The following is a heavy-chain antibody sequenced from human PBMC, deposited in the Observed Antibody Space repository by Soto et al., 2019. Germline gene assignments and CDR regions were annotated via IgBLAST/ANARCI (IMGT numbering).Heavy chain of an antibody. J-gene: IGHJ3*01. CDR2: IIPMLGVA. CDR1: GGTFSTYS. CDR3: TTGSWSGEVFDV. D-gene: IGHD1-1*01. V-gene: IGHV1-69*02. Sequence: QVQLVQSGAEVKKPGSSVKVSCKPSGGTFSTYSIFWVRQAPGQGLEWMGRIIPMLGVANYAQKFQGRVTITADKSTTTVYMELSSLRSEDTALYYCTTGSWSGEVFDVWGQGTMVTVSS.